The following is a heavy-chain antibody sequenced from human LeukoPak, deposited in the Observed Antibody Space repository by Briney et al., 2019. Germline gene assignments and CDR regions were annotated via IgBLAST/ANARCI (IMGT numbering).Heavy chain of an antibody. V-gene: IGHV4-39*01. J-gene: IGHJ4*02. Sequence: PSETLSLTCTVSGASISSITYYWGWIRQPPGKGLEWIGSIYYSGSTYYTTSLKSRVTISIDTSNNQFSLKLSSVTAADTAVYYCATLLRGSDNLDYWGQGTLVTVSS. D-gene: IGHD2-15*01. CDR2: IYYSGST. CDR3: ATLLRGSDNLDY. CDR1: GASISSITYY.